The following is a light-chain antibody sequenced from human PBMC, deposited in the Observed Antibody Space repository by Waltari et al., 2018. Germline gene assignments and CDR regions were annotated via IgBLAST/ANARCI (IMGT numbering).Light chain of an antibody. CDR1: SSNLGSNY. CDR2: RNN. Sequence: QSVLTQPPSASGTPGQRAGIPCSGSSSNLGSNYLTWYQQLPGTAPKLLIYRNNQRPSGVPDRFSAYKYGTSASLAISGLRSEDEAVYYCASWDDSHYVFGTGTKVTVL. J-gene: IGLJ1*01. V-gene: IGLV1-47*01. CDR3: ASWDDSHYV.